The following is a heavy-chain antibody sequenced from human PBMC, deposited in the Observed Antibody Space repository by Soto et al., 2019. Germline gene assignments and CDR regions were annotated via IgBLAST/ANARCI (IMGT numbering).Heavy chain of an antibody. D-gene: IGHD1-26*01. CDR2: ISTTGGTT. CDR3: AMGGPGRGRIDY. V-gene: IGHV3-23*01. J-gene: IGHJ4*02. CDR1: GFTFSSYT. Sequence: EVQLLESGGGLVQPGGSLRLSCAASGFTFSSYTMSWVRQAPGKGLEWVSIISTTGGTTYYADSVKGRFTISRDNSENTLYLQMTGLRAADTAVYYCAMGGPGRGRIDYWGQGTLVTVSS.